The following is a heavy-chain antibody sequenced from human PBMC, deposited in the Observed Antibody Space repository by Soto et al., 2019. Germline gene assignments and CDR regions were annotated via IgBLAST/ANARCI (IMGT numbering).Heavy chain of an antibody. CDR3: ARGVEAGVDY. J-gene: IGHJ4*02. CDR1: GYTFSSYG. CDR2: MNPNNGNT. V-gene: IGHV1-8*02. D-gene: IGHD2-15*01. Sequence: ASVKVSCKASGYTFSSYGVSWVRQATGQGPEWMGWMNPNNGNTGYAQKFQGRVTMTRDTSISTAYMDLSSLRSEDTAVYYCARGVEAGVDYWGQGTLVTVSS.